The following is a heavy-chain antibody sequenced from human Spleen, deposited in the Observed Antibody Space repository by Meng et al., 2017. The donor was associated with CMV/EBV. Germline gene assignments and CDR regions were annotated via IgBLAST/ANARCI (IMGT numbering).Heavy chain of an antibody. CDR2: IYYNGRT. CDR3: ARGNYYYYAMDV. V-gene: IGHV4-61*01. CDR1: GGSVSSASHY. Sequence: SETLSLTCTVSGGSVSSASHYWSWIRQPPGKGLEWIGYIYYNGRTYYSPSLKSRVTISVDTSKNQFSLKLRSVTAADTAVYYCARGNYYYYAMDVWGQGTTGTVSS. J-gene: IGHJ6*02.